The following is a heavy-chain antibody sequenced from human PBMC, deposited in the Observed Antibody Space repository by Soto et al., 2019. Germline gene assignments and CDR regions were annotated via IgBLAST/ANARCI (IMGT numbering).Heavy chain of an antibody. V-gene: IGHV1-69*01. D-gene: IGHD1-26*01. Sequence: QVQLVQSGAEVKKPGSSVKVSCKASGGTFSSYAISWVRQSPVQGLEWMGGIIPIFGTANYAQKFKGRVMMTADESTSTAYMELSSLRSEDTAVYYCARSVGDGYTCWYFDLRGRGTLVTVSS. J-gene: IGHJ2*01. CDR3: ARSVGDGYTCWYFDL. CDR1: GGTFSSYA. CDR2: IIPIFGTA.